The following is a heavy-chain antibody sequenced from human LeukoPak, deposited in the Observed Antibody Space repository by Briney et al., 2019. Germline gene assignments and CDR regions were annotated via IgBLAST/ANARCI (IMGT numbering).Heavy chain of an antibody. D-gene: IGHD3-10*01. Sequence: ASVKVSCKASGYTFIGYYMHWVRQAPGQGLEWMGWINPNSGGTSYAQKFQGRVTMTRDRSISTAYMELSRLRSDDTAVYYCAKDHTIRGFDSWGQGTLVTVSS. J-gene: IGHJ4*02. CDR3: AKDHTIRGFDS. CDR1: GYTFIGYY. V-gene: IGHV1-2*02. CDR2: INPNSGGT.